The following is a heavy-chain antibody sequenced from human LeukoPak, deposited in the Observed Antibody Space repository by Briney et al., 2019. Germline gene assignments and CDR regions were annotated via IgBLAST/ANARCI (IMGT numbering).Heavy chain of an antibody. J-gene: IGHJ4*02. D-gene: IGHD3-10*01. CDR2: ISSSGSTI. CDR3: AREEGWDYGSGSYYNPRYFDY. Sequence: GGSLRLSCAASGFTFSSYEMNWVRQAPGKGLEWVSYISSSGSTIYYADSVKGRFTISRDNAKNSLYLQMNSPRAEDTAVYYCAREEGWDYGSGSYYNPRYFDYWGQGTLVTVSS. V-gene: IGHV3-48*03. CDR1: GFTFSSYE.